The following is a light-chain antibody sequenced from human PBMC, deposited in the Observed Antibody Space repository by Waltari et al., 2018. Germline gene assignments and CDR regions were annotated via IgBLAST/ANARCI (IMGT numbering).Light chain of an antibody. J-gene: IGKJ4*01. V-gene: IGKV1-5*01. CDR1: QTINNW. CDR2: GSS. CDR3: QQYSSYSAVS. Sequence: DIQMTQSPSTLSASVGARVTITCRASQTINNWLAWYQQKPGKAPKVLIYGSSNLESGVPSRFIGSGSGTKFTLTITSLQPDDFARYYCQQYSSYSAVSFGGGTRVEIK.